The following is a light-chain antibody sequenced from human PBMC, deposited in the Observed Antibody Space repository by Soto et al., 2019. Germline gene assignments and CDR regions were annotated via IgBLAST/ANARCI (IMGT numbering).Light chain of an antibody. V-gene: IGKV3-20*01. Sequence: EIVLTQSPGTLSLSPGDRATLSCRASQSLLTTSLAWYQQKPGQAPSLLIYAASSRGTGIPDRFSGSGSGTDFTLTISRLEPEDFAVYYCQQYGSSPPNTFGQGTNLEIK. CDR3: QQYGSSPPNT. CDR2: AAS. CDR1: QSLLTTS. J-gene: IGKJ2*01.